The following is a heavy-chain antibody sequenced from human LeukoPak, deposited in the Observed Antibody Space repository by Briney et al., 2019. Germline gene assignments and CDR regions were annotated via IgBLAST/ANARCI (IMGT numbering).Heavy chain of an antibody. Sequence: GVSVKVSCKASGYTFTSYYMHWVRQAPGQGLEWMGIINPSGGSTSYAQKFQGRVTMTRDTSTSTVYMELSSLRSEDTAVYYCARAAPYEYCSSTSCYGSWFDPWGQGTLVTVSS. J-gene: IGHJ5*02. CDR2: INPSGGST. CDR3: ARAAPYEYCSSTSCYGSWFDP. D-gene: IGHD2-2*01. V-gene: IGHV1-46*01. CDR1: GYTFTSYY.